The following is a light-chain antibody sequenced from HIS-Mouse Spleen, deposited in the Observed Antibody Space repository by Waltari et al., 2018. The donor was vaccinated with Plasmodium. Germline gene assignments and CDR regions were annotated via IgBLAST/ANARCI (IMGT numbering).Light chain of an antibody. J-gene: IGLJ3*02. CDR1: ALPKKY. CDR2: EDS. Sequence: SYELTQPPSVSVSPGQTARITCSGDALPKKYAYWYQQKSGQAPVLVIYEDSKRPSGIPGRFSGSSSGTRANLTISGAQVEDEADYYCYSTDSSGNHRVFGGGTKLTVL. CDR3: YSTDSSGNHRV. V-gene: IGLV3-10*01.